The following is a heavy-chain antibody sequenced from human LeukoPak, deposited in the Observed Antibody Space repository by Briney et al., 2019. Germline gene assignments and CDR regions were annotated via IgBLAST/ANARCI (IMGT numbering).Heavy chain of an antibody. CDR2: IMPFFGTA. CDR3: ARTPYYYGSGSYSPNWFDP. Sequence: ASVKVSCNAAGGTFTSYAISWVRQAPGQGPEWMGGIMPFFGTANYAQKFQGRVTITADESTSTAYMELSSLRSEDTAVYYCARTPYYYGSGSYSPNWFDPWGQGTLVTVSS. D-gene: IGHD3-10*01. J-gene: IGHJ5*02. V-gene: IGHV1-69*13. CDR1: GGTFTSYA.